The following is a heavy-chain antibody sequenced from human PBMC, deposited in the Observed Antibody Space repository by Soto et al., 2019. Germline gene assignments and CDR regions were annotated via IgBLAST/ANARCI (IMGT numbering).Heavy chain of an antibody. CDR3: AKEPYSNSDINYFDY. D-gene: IGHD6-6*01. V-gene: IGHV3-23*01. CDR1: GLTFSNYA. J-gene: IGHJ4*02. Sequence: PGGSLRLSCVASGLTFSNYAMSWVRQAPGKGLEWVSIISRSGGSTYYADSVKGRFTISRDSSKNTLYLQMSSLRAEDTAVYYCAKEPYSNSDINYFDYWGQGTLVTVSS. CDR2: ISRSGGST.